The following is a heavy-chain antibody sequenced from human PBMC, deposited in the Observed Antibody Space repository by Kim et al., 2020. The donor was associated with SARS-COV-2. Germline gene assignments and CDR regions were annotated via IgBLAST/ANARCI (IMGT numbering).Heavy chain of an antibody. CDR3: MAEISSRRLYY. CDR2: ISYDGSHI. Sequence: GGSLRLSCAASGFAFSSHALHWVRQAPGKGLEWVALISYDGSHILYPDSVKGRFIISRDNTQSTLYLQMNSLRPEDTAVYYCMAEISSRRLYYWGQGTLVTVSS. J-gene: IGHJ4*02. D-gene: IGHD2-15*01. V-gene: IGHV3-30*04. CDR1: GFAFSSHA.